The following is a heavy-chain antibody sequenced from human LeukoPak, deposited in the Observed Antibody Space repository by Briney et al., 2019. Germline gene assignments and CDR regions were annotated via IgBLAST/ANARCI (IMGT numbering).Heavy chain of an antibody. D-gene: IGHD6-19*01. CDR3: ARGSSGWYGYFFDY. CDR2: IYYSGST. V-gene: IGHV4-59*01. Sequence: SETLSLTCTVSGGSISSYYWSWIRQPPGKGLEWSGYIYYSGSTNYNPSLKSRVTISLDTSKNQFSLRLSSVTAADTAAYYCARGSSGWYGYFFDYWGQGTLVTVSS. J-gene: IGHJ4*02. CDR1: GGSISSYY.